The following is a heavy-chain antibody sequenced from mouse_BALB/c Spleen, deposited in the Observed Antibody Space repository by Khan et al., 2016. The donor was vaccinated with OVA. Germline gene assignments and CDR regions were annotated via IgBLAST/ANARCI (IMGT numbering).Heavy chain of an antibody. D-gene: IGHD1-1*01. J-gene: IGHJ2*01. Sequence: EVQLVESGPGLLKPSQSLSLTCTVTGYSITSDYAWNWIRQFPGNKLECIAYISYSVSTTYSPSLRSRISITRDTSKNQVFLQLNSVTTEDTATDYCASGRLLLRYPDYIDYWGQGTTLTVSS. CDR3: ASGRLLLRYPDYIDY. CDR1: GYSITSDYA. V-gene: IGHV3-2*02. CDR2: ISYSVST.